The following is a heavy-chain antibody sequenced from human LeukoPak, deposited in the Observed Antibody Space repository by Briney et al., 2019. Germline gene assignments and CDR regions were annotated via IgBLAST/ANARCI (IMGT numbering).Heavy chain of an antibody. V-gene: IGHV3-53*01. CDR1: GLTVSTNY. CDR3: ARDLDYFDSSGSHRRRNYFDY. J-gene: IGHJ4*02. D-gene: IGHD3-22*01. CDR2: IHSAGST. Sequence: PGGSLRLSCAASGLTVSTNYMTWVRQAPGKGLEWVSIIHSAGSTYYADSVKGRFTISRDNYKNTLYLQMNSLRGEDTAMYYCARDLDYFDSSGSHRRRNYFDYWGQGTLVTVSS.